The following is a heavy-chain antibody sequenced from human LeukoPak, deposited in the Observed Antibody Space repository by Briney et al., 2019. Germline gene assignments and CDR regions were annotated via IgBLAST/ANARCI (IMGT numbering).Heavy chain of an antibody. CDR2: IYYSGST. Sequence: SETLSLTCTVSGGSISSSSYYWGWIRQPPGKGLEWIGSIYYSGSTYYNPSLKSRVTISVDTSKNQFSLKLSSVIAADTAVYYCAPYYDILTGLGVAGGYFDYWGQGTLVTVSS. CDR1: GGSISSSSYY. V-gene: IGHV4-39*01. D-gene: IGHD3-9*01. J-gene: IGHJ4*02. CDR3: APYYDILTGLGVAGGYFDY.